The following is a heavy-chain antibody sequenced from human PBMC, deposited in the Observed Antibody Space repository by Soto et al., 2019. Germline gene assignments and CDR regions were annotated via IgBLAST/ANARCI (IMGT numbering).Heavy chain of an antibody. CDR1: GFTFSSDG. Sequence: QVQLVESGGGVVQPGRSLRLSCAASGFTFSSDGMHWVRQAPGKGLEWVAVIWYDGSNKYYADSVKGRFTISRDNSKNTLYLQMNSLRAEDTAVYYCARDLRPYSGSHWANYYYYGMDVWGQGTTVTVSS. J-gene: IGHJ6*02. V-gene: IGHV3-33*01. D-gene: IGHD1-26*01. CDR2: IWYDGSNK. CDR3: ARDLRPYSGSHWANYYYYGMDV.